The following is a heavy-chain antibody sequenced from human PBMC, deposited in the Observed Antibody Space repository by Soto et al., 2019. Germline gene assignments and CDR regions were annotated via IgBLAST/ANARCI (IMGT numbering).Heavy chain of an antibody. D-gene: IGHD1-26*01. CDR3: ANAWELKPHFDR. Sequence: VGSLRLSCAASGLIFNNSAMTWVRQAPGQELEWVATISSSGATTYYADSVKGRFTISRDNSKDTLYLLMSSLRVFDTAVYFCANAWELKPHFDRWAQGA. CDR2: ISSSGATT. CDR1: GLIFNNSA. J-gene: IGHJ4*02. V-gene: IGHV3-23*01.